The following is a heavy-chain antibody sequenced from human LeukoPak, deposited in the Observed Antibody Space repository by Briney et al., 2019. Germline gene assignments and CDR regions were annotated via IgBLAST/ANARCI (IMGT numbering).Heavy chain of an antibody. V-gene: IGHV4-61*02. CDR2: IYTSGST. J-gene: IGHJ4*02. Sequence: SETLSLTCTVSGGSISSGSYYWSWIRQPAGKGLEWIGRIYTSGSTNYNPSLKSRVTISVDTSKNQFSLKLSSVTAADTAVYYCAKDRELVWFPGARYYFDHWGQGTLVTVSS. CDR1: GGSISSGSYY. CDR3: AKDRELVWFPGARYYFDH. D-gene: IGHD3-10*01.